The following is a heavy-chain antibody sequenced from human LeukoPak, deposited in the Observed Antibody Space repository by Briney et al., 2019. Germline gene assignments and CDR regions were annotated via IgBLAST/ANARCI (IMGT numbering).Heavy chain of an antibody. J-gene: IGHJ4*02. D-gene: IGHD5-24*01. CDR2: ISTYTGNT. CDR1: DYPFTSYG. CDR3: ARGWIEMPTVYFDY. V-gene: IGHV1-18*01. Sequence: GASVNVSCKASDYPFTSYGISWVRQAPGQGLEWMGWISTYTGNTKYTQKLQGRVTMTADTSTRTAYMELRSLTSDDTAVYYCARGWIEMPTVYFDYWGQGTLVSVSS.